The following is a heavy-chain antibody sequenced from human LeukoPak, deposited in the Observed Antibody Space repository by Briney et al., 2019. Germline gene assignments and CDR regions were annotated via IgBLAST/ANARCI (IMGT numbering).Heavy chain of an antibody. CDR2: INHSGST. CDR1: GGSFSGYY. V-gene: IGHV4-34*01. CDR3: ARGGSSITMVRGKAFDI. J-gene: IGHJ3*02. D-gene: IGHD3-10*01. Sequence: PSETLSLTCAVYGGSFSGYYWSWIRQPPGKGLEWIGEINHSGSTNYNPSLKSRVTISVDTSKNQFSLKLSSVTAADTAVYYCARGGSSITMVRGKAFDIWGQGTMVTVSS.